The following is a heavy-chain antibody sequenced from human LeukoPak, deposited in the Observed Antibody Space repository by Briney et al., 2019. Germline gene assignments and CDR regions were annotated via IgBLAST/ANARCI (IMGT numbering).Heavy chain of an antibody. D-gene: IGHD3-9*01. V-gene: IGHV4-4*02. CDR3: ARTGGRGSALTGYHDY. J-gene: IGHJ4*02. Sequence: PSETLSLTCAVSVGSINSGNWWSWVRQSPGKGLEWIGEIYHNGTPNYNPSLKSRVTISADTFKNQFSLKLSSVTAADTAVYYCARTGGRGSALTGYHDYWGQGALVTVSS. CDR2: IYHNGTP. CDR1: VGSINSGNW.